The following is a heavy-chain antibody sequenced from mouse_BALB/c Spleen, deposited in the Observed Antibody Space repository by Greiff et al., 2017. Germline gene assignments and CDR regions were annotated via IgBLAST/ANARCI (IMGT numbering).Heavy chain of an antibody. CDR1: GYTFTSYW. Sequence: QVQLKQSGAELAKPGASVKMSCKASGYTFTSYWMHWVKQRPGQGLEWIGYINPSTGYTEYNQKFKDKATLTADKSSSTAYMQLSSLTSEDSAVYYCARVGLGCLRGAYWGQGTLVTVSA. CDR3: ARVGLGCLRGAY. D-gene: IGHD1-1*01. V-gene: IGHV1-7*01. J-gene: IGHJ3*01. CDR2: INPSTGYT.